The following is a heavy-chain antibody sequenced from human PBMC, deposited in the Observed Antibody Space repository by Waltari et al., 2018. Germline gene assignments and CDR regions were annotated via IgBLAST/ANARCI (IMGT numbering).Heavy chain of an antibody. Sequence: QVQLVQSGAEVKKPGSSVKVSCKASGGTFSSYAISWVRQAPGQGLEWMGGIIPICGTANYAQKFQGRVTITADESTSTAYMELSSLRSEDTAVYYCARAPSYYDFWSGPMGYYGMDVWGQGTTVTVSS. V-gene: IGHV1-69*01. CDR1: GGTFSSYA. D-gene: IGHD3-3*01. CDR3: ARAPSYYDFWSGPMGYYGMDV. J-gene: IGHJ6*02. CDR2: IIPICGTA.